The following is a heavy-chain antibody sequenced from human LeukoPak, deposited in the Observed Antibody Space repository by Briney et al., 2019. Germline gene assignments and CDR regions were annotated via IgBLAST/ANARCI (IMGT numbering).Heavy chain of an antibody. CDR2: ISGSGGST. Sequence: QSGGSLRLSCAASGFTFSSYAMGWVRQAPGKGLEWVSAISGSGGSTYYADSVKGRFTISRDNSKNTLYLQMNSLRAKDTAVYYCAKVRGYYYYYGMDVWGQGTTVTVSS. CDR1: GFTFSSYA. V-gene: IGHV3-23*01. D-gene: IGHD3-10*01. CDR3: AKVRGYYYYYGMDV. J-gene: IGHJ6*02.